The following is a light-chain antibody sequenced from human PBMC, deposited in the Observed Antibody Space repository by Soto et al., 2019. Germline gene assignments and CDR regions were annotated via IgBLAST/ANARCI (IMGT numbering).Light chain of an antibody. Sequence: TQSPSSLSASVGDRVTITCRASQSISTYLNWYQQKPGQAPRLLIYGASSRATGIPDRFSGSGSGTDFTLTISRLEPEDSAVYYCQQYGSSPPFTFGPGTRVDIK. CDR3: QQYGSSPPFT. CDR1: QSISTY. J-gene: IGKJ3*01. V-gene: IGKV3-20*01. CDR2: GAS.